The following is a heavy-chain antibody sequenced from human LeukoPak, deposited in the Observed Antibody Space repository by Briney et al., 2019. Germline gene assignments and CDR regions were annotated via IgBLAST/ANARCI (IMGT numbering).Heavy chain of an antibody. CDR3: ARALYYSRAPGHHNYYYYYGMDV. V-gene: IGHV1-69*01. D-gene: IGHD6-13*01. CDR2: IIPIFGTA. CDR1: GDTFSNYG. J-gene: IGHJ6*02. Sequence: GSSVKVSCKASGDTFSNYGISWVRQAPGQGLEWMGGIIPIFGTANYAQKFQGRVTITADESTSTAYMELSSLRSEDTAVYYCARALYYSRAPGHHNYYYYYGMDVWGQGTTVTVSS.